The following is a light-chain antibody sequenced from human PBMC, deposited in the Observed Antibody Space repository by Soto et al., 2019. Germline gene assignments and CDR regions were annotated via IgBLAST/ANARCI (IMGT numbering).Light chain of an antibody. V-gene: IGLV2-11*01. J-gene: IGLJ1*01. CDR2: DVS. CDR3: CSYAGSYTLVV. Sequence: QSALTQPRSVSGSPGQSVTISCTGTSSDVGGYNYVSWYQQHPGKAPKLMIYDVSKRPSGVPDRFSGSKSGNTASLTISGLQAEDEADYYCCSYAGSYTLVVFGTGTRSPS. CDR1: SSDVGGYNY.